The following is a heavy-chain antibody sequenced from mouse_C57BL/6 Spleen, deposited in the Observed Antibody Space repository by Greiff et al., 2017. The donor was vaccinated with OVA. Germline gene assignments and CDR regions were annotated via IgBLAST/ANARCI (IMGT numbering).Heavy chain of an antibody. D-gene: IGHD1-1*01. J-gene: IGHJ1*03. CDR3: AGYGSSYGPYFDV. CDR2: IYPGDGDT. V-gene: IGHV1-82*01. Sequence: QVQLQQSGPELVKPGASVKISCKASGYAFSSSWMNWVKQRPGKGLEWIGRIYPGDGDTNYNGKFKGKATLTADKSSSTAYMQLSSLTSEDSAVYFCAGYGSSYGPYFDVWGTGTTVTVSS. CDR1: GYAFSSSW.